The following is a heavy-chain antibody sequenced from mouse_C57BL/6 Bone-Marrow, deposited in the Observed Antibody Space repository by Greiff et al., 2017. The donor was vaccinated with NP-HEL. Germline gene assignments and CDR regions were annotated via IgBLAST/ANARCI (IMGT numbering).Heavy chain of an antibody. V-gene: IGHV5-9-1*02. J-gene: IGHJ3*01. CDR1: GFTFSSYA. CDR3: TREVSGGHPAWVAY. D-gene: IGHD1-1*02. Sequence: EVMLVESGEGLVKPGGSLKLSCAASGFTFSSYAMSWVRQTPEKRLEWVAYISSGGGYIYYADTVTGRFTISRDNARNTLYLQMSSLTAEDTAMYYCTREVSGGHPAWVAYWGQGTLVTVSA. CDR2: ISSGGGYI.